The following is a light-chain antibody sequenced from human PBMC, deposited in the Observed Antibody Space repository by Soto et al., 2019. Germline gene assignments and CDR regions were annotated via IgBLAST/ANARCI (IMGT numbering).Light chain of an antibody. CDR2: GAS. V-gene: IGKV3-20*01. J-gene: IGKJ1*01. CDR1: QTVSSSY. CDR3: HQYAYSPKT. Sequence: EIVLTQSPGTRSLSPGERVTLSCRASQTVSSSYLGRYRQKPGQAPRLVIYGASIRATGIPDRFSGSGSGTEFTPTISSLEPEDVAVYYCHQYAYSPKTFGQGTRVAI.